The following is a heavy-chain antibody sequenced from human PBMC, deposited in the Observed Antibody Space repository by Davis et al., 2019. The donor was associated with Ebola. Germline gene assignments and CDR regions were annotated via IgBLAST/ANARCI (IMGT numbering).Heavy chain of an antibody. CDR1: GFTFSSYW. Sequence: GESLKISCAASGFTFSSYWMSWVRQAPGKGLEWVANIKQDGSEKYYVDSVKGRFTISRDNAKNSLYLQMNSLRAEDTAVYYCARDRKNYYYYGMDVWGQGTTVTVSS. CDR2: IKQDGSEK. CDR3: ARDRKNYYYYGMDV. J-gene: IGHJ6*02. V-gene: IGHV3-7*03.